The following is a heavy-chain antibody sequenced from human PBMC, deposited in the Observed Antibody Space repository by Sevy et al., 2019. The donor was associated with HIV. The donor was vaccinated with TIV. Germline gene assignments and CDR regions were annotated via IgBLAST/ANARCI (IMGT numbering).Heavy chain of an antibody. D-gene: IGHD7-27*01. J-gene: IGHJ4*02. CDR3: AKTGGEGYYFDY. CDR2: INHSGST. Sequence: SETLSLTCAVYGGSFSGYYWSWIRQPPGKGLEWIEEINHSGSTNYNPSLKSRVTISVDTSKNQFSLKLSSVTAADTAVYYCAKTGGEGYYFDYWGQGTLVTVSS. V-gene: IGHV4-34*01. CDR1: GGSFSGYY.